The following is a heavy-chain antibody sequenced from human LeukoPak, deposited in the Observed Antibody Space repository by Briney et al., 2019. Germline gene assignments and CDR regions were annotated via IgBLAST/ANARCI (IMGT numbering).Heavy chain of an antibody. J-gene: IGHJ2*01. CDR2: IIPIFGTA. CDR3: ARAPYSSSWFPFYWYFDL. CDR1: GGTFSSYA. D-gene: IGHD6-13*01. Sequence: SVKVSCKASGGTFSSYAISWVRQAPGQGLEWMGGIIPIFGTANYAQKFQGRVTITADESTSTAYMELSSLRSEDTAVYYCARAPYSSSWFPFYWYFDLWGRGTLVTVSS. V-gene: IGHV1-69*13.